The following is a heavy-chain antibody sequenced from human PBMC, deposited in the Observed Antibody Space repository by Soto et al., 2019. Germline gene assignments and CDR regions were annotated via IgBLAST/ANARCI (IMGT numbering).Heavy chain of an antibody. V-gene: IGHV3-30*18. D-gene: IGHD3-3*01. CDR3: AKDRNGPPAYYDFWSGAYYYGMDV. CDR2: ISYDGSNK. CDR1: GFTFSSYG. Sequence: GGSLRLSCAASGFTFSSYGMHWVRQAPGKGLEWVAVISYDGSNKYYADSVKGRFTISRDNSKNTLYLQMNSLRAEDTAVYYCAKDRNGPPAYYDFWSGAYYYGMDVWGQGTTVTAP. J-gene: IGHJ6*02.